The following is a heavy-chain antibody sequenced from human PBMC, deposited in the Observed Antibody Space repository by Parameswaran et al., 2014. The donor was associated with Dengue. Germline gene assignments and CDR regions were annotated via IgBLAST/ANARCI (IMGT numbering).Heavy chain of an antibody. D-gene: IGHD1-7*01. CDR2: ISSSSYT. Sequence: VRQAPGKGLEWVSYISSSSYTNYADSVKGRFTISRDNAKNSLYLQMNSLRAEDTAVYYCARDGRNWNYGWFDPWGQGTPVTVSS. V-gene: IGHV3-11*05. CDR3: ARDGRNWNYGWFDP. J-gene: IGHJ5*02.